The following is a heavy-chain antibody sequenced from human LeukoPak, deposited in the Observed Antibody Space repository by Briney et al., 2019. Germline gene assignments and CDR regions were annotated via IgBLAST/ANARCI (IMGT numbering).Heavy chain of an antibody. J-gene: IGHJ4*01. CDR1: DGSISNSF. CDR2: IHTSGST. CDR3: ANSYDGKIVPFDN. V-gene: IGHV4-4*09. D-gene: IGHD4-23*01. Sequence: SETLSLTCTVPDGSISNSFWNWVRQPPGKGLEWIAYIHTSGSTNYNPAFKSRVTLSVDTSKSQFSLRLNSVTASDTAVYYCANSYDGKIVPFDNWGQEPWSPSP.